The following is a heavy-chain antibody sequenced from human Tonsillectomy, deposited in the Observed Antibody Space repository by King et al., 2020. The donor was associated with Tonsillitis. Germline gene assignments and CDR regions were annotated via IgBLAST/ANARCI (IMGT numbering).Heavy chain of an antibody. Sequence: TLKESGPVLVKPTETLTLTCTVSGFSLSNARMGVSWIRQPPGKAPEWLAQLFLNGEKSFSTSLKSRLTIPKDTSKNQVVLTMTNMDPVDTATYYCARRYNWFDPWGPGTLVTVSS. J-gene: IGHJ5*02. CDR2: LFLNGEK. CDR1: GFSLSNARMG. V-gene: IGHV2-26*01. CDR3: ARRYNWFDP.